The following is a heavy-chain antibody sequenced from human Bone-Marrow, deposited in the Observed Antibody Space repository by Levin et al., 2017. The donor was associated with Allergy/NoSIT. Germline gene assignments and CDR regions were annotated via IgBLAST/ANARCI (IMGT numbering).Heavy chain of an antibody. Sequence: GGSLRLSCAASGFTFDDYAMHWVRQAPGKGLEWVSSISRNANNIGYADSMKGRFTISRDNAKNSLYLQMNSLRPEDTALYFCAKGHYCGTSNCYSGPFDYWGQGTLVTVSS. V-gene: IGHV3-9*01. J-gene: IGHJ4*02. CDR3: AKGHYCGTSNCYSGPFDY. CDR1: GFTFDDYA. CDR2: ISRNANNI. D-gene: IGHD2-15*01.